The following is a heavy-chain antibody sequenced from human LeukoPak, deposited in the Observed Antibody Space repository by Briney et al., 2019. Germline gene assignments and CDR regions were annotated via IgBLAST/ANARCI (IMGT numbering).Heavy chain of an antibody. V-gene: IGHV5-51*01. J-gene: IGHJ4*02. Sequence: GESLKISCKGSGYSFATYWIGWVRQMPGKGLEWMGIIYPGDSDTRYSPSFQGQVTISVDTSIDTAYLQWSSVRASDTAMYYCARLLAAPYYINYWGQGTLVTVSS. CDR2: IYPGDSDT. CDR1: GYSFATYW. D-gene: IGHD6-25*01. CDR3: ARLLAAPYYINY.